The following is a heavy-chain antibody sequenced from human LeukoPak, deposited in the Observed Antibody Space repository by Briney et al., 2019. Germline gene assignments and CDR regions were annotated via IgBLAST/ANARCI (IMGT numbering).Heavy chain of an antibody. D-gene: IGHD3-10*01. Sequence: ASVKVSCKASGYTFTCYYMHWVRQAPRQGLEWMGWISPNSGGTNYAQKFQGWVTMTRDTSISTAYMELSRLRSDDTAVYYCARVAGGIYGSGSYLDYWGQGTLVTVSS. CDR2: ISPNSGGT. CDR1: GYTFTCYY. J-gene: IGHJ4*02. V-gene: IGHV1-2*04. CDR3: ARVAGGIYGSGSYLDY.